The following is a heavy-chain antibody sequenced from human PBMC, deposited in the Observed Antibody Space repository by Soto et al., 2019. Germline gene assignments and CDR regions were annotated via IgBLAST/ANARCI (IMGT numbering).Heavy chain of an antibody. V-gene: IGHV1-69*08. CDR2: IIPILGIT. J-gene: IGHJ6*02. CDR1: GGTFRKDT. D-gene: IGHD7-27*01. Sequence: QVQLVQSGAEVKKPGSSVKVSCKASGGTFRKDTISWVRQAPGQGLEWMGRIIPILGITNYARKFQGRVTITADKSTGTAYMELRSLRSEDTAVYYCARDLGSAYHYGMGVWGQGTTVTVSS. CDR3: ARDLGSAYHYGMGV.